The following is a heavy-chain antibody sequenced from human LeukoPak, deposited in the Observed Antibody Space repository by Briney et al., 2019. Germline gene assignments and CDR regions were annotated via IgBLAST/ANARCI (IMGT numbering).Heavy chain of an antibody. CDR1: GGSFSGYY. D-gene: IGHD3/OR15-3a*01. J-gene: IGHJ5*02. Sequence: SETLSLTCAVYGGSFSGYYWSWIRQPPGKGLEWVGEINHSGSTNYNPSLKSRVTISVDTSKNQFSLKLSSVTAAHTAVYYCARDSSGLWTDNWFDPWGQGTLVTLSS. CDR3: ARDSSGLWTDNWFDP. V-gene: IGHV4-34*01. CDR2: INHSGST.